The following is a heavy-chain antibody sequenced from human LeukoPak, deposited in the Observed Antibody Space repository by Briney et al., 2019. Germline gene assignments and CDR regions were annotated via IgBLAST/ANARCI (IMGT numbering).Heavy chain of an antibody. V-gene: IGHV1-69*13. Sequence: GASVKVSCKASGGTFSSYAISWVRQAPGQGLEWMGGIIPIFGTANYAQKFQGRVTITADESTSTAYMELSSLRSEDTAVYYCARKGVRDTAMATGGFGYWGQGTLVTVSS. J-gene: IGHJ4*02. CDR3: ARKGVRDTAMATGGFGY. CDR1: GGTFSSYA. CDR2: IIPIFGTA. D-gene: IGHD5-18*01.